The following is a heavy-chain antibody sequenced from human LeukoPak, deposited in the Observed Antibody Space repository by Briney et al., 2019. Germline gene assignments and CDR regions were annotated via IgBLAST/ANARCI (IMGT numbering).Heavy chain of an antibody. CDR3: ARQDGTFGGVIVIPGDY. CDR1: GGTFSSYA. D-gene: IGHD3-16*02. J-gene: IGHJ4*02. Sequence: ASVKVSCKTSGGTFSSYAISWVRQAPGQGLEWMGRIIPIFGTANYAQKFQGRVTITTDESTSTAYMELRRLRSEDTAVYYCARQDGTFGGVIVIPGDYWGQGTLVTVSS. V-gene: IGHV1-69*05. CDR2: IIPIFGTA.